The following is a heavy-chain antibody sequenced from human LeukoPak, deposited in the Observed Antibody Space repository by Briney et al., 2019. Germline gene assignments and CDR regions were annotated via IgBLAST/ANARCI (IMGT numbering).Heavy chain of an antibody. D-gene: IGHD6-13*01. J-gene: IGHJ4*02. Sequence: PGGSLRLSCAASGFTFDDYTMHWVRQRSGKGLEWVSLISWDSDTTYYADSVKGRFTISRDNSKNTLYLQMNSLRAEDTAVYYCAREGSSWDGPGNFDYWGQGTLVTVSS. CDR2: ISWDSDTT. V-gene: IGHV3-43*01. CDR1: GFTFDDYT. CDR3: AREGSSWDGPGNFDY.